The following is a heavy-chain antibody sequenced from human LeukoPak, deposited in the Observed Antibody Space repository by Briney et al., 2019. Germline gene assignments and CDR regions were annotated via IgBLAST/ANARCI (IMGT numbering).Heavy chain of an antibody. CDR1: GYTFTGYY. Sequence: SVKVSCKASGYTFTGYYMHWGRQAPGQGLEWMGWINPNSGGTNYAQKFQGRVTMTRDTSISTAYMELSRLRSDDTAVYYCASDGSSSWYGFAYWGQGTLVTVSS. CDR2: INPNSGGT. CDR3: ASDGSSSWYGFAY. V-gene: IGHV1-2*02. J-gene: IGHJ4*02. D-gene: IGHD6-13*01.